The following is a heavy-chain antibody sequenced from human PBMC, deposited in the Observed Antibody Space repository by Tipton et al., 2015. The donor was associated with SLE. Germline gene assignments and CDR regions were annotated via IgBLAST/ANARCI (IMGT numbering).Heavy chain of an antibody. D-gene: IGHD6-25*01. CDR2: INHSGST. J-gene: IGHJ4*02. CDR1: GGSFSGYY. V-gene: IGHV4-34*01. Sequence: TLSLTCAVYGGSFSGYYWSWNRQSPGKGLEWIGAINHSGSTNYNPSLKSRGTISVDTSKNQLSLRLGSVTAADTAVYYCARASGDYWGQGTLVTVSS. CDR3: ARASGDY.